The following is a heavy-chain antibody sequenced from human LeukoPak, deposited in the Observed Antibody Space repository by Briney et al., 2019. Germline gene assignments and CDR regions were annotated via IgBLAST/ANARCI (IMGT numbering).Heavy chain of an antibody. CDR3: ARTVAGTVNY. CDR2: ISSSGGSK. D-gene: IGHD6-19*01. Sequence: GGSLRLSCAASGFTFSDYYMSWNRQAPGKGLEWVSYISSSGGSKYYADSVKGRFTISRDNAKNSLYLQMNSLRAEDTTVYYCARTVAGTVNYWARGTLVTVSS. CDR1: GFTFSDYY. J-gene: IGHJ4*02. V-gene: IGHV3-11*01.